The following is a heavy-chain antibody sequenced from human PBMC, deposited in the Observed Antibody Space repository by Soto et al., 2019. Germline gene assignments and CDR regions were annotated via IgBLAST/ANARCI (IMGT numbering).Heavy chain of an antibody. V-gene: IGHV4-59*01. J-gene: IGHJ6*02. CDR2: MYYSGSA. CDR1: GGSISNYY. D-gene: IGHD4-4*01. Sequence: QVQLRESGPGLVKPSETLSLTCTVSGGSISNYYWNWIRQPPGKGLEWIGYMYYSGSANYNPSLKSRVTITVDTSKNQFSLKLTSVTAADTAVYYCVRVRTTSFHYYGLDVWGLGTTVTVSS. CDR3: VRVRTTSFHYYGLDV.